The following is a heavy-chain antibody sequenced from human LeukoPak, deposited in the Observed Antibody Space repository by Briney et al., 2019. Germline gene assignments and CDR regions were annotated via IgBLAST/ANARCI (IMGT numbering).Heavy chain of an antibody. J-gene: IGHJ3*02. CDR3: ARVTSGDAFDI. V-gene: IGHV4-59*01. CDR1: GGSISIYY. CDR2: IYYSGST. D-gene: IGHD2-2*01. Sequence: SETLSLTCTVSGGSISIYYWNWIRQSPGKGLEWLGYIYYSGSTDYNPSLKSRVTISVDTSKNQFSLKLSSVTAADTAVYYCARVTSGDAFDIWGQGTMVTVSS.